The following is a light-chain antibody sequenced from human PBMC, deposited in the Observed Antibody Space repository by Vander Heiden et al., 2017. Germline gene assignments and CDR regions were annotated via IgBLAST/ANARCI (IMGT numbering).Light chain of an antibody. CDR3: MQTLQTPWT. CDR1: QSLLHGNGYNY. CDR2: LGS. V-gene: IGKV2-28*01. J-gene: IGKJ1*01. Sequence: DLLMPQSPLSLPVTPGEPASISCRSSQSLLHGNGYNYLHWYLQKPGQSPQLLIYLGSLRTSGVPDRFSGSGSGTDFTLKISRVEAEDVGVYYCMQTLQTPWTFGQGTKVEIK.